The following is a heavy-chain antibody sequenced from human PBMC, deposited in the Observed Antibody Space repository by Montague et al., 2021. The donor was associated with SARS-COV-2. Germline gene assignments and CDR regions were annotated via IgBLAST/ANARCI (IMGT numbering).Heavy chain of an antibody. V-gene: IGHV3-30-3*01. CDR2: ISYDGSNT. CDR3: ARAAQKQYVLLWFGELLHDAFDI. D-gene: IGHD3-10*01. Sequence: SLRLSCAASGFTFSSYAMHWVRQAPGKGLEWVAVISYDGSNTYYSDSVKGLFTISRDNSKNTLYLQMNSLRSEDTAVYYCARAAQKQYVLLWFGELLHDAFDIWGQGTMVTVSS. CDR1: GFTFSSYA. J-gene: IGHJ3*02.